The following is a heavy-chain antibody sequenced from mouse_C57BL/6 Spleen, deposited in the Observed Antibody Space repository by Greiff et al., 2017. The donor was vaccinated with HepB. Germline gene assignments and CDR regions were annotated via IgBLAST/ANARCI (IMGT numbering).Heavy chain of an antibody. J-gene: IGHJ3*01. CDR2: ISSGSSTN. CDR3: ARGIYYGNVPY. CDR1: GFTFSDYG. V-gene: IGHV5-17*01. D-gene: IGHD2-1*01. Sequence: DVMLVESGGGLVKPGGSLKLSCAASGFTFSDYGMHWVRQAPEKGLEWVAYISSGSSTNYYADTVKGRFTISRDNAKNTLFLQMTSLRSEDTAMYYGARGIYYGNVPYWGQGTLGTVSA.